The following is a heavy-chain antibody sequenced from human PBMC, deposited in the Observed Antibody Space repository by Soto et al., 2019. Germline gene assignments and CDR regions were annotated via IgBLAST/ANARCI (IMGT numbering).Heavy chain of an antibody. V-gene: IGHV1-69*01. CDR2: IIPVFGST. CDR3: ARDGGLVEISTTGDY. CDR1: GGTFASYA. Sequence: QVQLVQSGAEVKKPGSSVKVSCKASGGTFASYAVSWVRQAPGQGLEWMGGIIPVFGSTNYAQNFQDRVTFTADESTGTVYMELTSLRSEDTAVYYCARDGGLVEISTTGDYWGQGTLVTVSS. J-gene: IGHJ4*02. D-gene: IGHD3-16*01.